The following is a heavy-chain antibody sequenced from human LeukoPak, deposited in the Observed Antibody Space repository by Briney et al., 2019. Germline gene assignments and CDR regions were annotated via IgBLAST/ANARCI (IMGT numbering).Heavy chain of an antibody. Sequence: PGGSLRLSCAASGFTFSDHYMEWVRQAPGKGLEWIGHTGNKANSYTTEYAASVKGRFSISRDDSKNSLYLQMNSLKTEDTAVYYCGRGGYSSSSFYGMDVWGQGTTATVSS. CDR3: GRGGYSSSSFYGMDV. V-gene: IGHV3-72*01. CDR1: GFTFSDHY. J-gene: IGHJ6*02. CDR2: TGNKANSYTT. D-gene: IGHD6-6*01.